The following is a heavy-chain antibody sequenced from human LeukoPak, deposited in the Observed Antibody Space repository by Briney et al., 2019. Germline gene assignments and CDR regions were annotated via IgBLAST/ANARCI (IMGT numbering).Heavy chain of an antibody. CDR1: GGSISRYY. V-gene: IGHV4-59*01. Sequence: SETLSLTCTVSGGSISRYYWSWIRQPPGKGLEWIGYIYYSGSTNYNPSLKSRVTISVDTSKNQFSLKLSSVTAADTAVYYCAKGYSSSWYFNWFDPWGQGTLVTVSS. D-gene: IGHD6-13*01. CDR2: IYYSGST. J-gene: IGHJ5*02. CDR3: AKGYSSSWYFNWFDP.